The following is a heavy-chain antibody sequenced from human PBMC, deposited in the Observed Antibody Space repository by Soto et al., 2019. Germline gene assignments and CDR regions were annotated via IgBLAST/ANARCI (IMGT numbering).Heavy chain of an antibody. CDR2: ISYDGSNK. D-gene: IGHD2-21*02. CDR3: AKAGYRIRYCGGDCWDAFDI. Sequence: GGSLRLSCAASGFTFSSYGMHWVRQAPGKGLEWVAVISYDGSNKYYADSVKGRFTISRDNSKNTLYLQMNSLRAEDTAVYYCAKAGYRIRYCGGDCWDAFDIWGQGTMVTVSS. CDR1: GFTFSSYG. V-gene: IGHV3-30*18. J-gene: IGHJ3*02.